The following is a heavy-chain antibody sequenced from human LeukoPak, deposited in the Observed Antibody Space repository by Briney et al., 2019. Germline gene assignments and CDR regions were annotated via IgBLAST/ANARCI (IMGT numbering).Heavy chain of an antibody. CDR2: ISAYNGNT. CDR1: GYTFTSYG. J-gene: IGHJ5*02. Sequence: AASVKVSCKASGYTFTSYGIRWVRPAPGQGLEWMGWISAYNGNTNYAQKLQGRVTMTTDTSTSTAYMELRSLGSDDTAVYYCARASRGFLVGKGFDPWSQGTLVTVSS. D-gene: IGHD3-3*01. CDR3: ARASRGFLVGKGFDP. V-gene: IGHV1-18*01.